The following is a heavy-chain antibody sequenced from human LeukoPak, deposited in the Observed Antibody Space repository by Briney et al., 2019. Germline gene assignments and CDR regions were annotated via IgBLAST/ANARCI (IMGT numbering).Heavy chain of an antibody. CDR1: GFTFSGSA. CDR2: IRSKANSYAT. J-gene: IGHJ4*02. CDR3: TASVLYVDTAMEIDY. V-gene: IGHV3-73*01. Sequence: PGGSLRLSCAASGFTFSGSAMHWVRQASGKELEWVGRIRSKANSYATAYAASVKGRFTISRDDSKNTAYLQMNSLKTEDTAVYYCTASVLYVDTAMEIDYWGQGTLVTVSS. D-gene: IGHD5-18*01.